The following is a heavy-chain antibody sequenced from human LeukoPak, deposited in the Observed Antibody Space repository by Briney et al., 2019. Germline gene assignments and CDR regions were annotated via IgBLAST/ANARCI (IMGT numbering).Heavy chain of an antibody. CDR3: ARGPSSNWSGLDF. J-gene: IGHJ4*02. V-gene: IGHV3-74*01. D-gene: IGHD6-13*01. Sequence: GGSLRLSCAASGSSFSGHWMHWARQLPGKGLVWVSRISPTGSTTSYADSVKGRFSVSRDNAKNTLYLQVNSLRAEDTAVYYCARGPSSNWSGLDFWGQGTLLTVSS. CDR2: ISPTGSTT. CDR1: GSSFSGHW.